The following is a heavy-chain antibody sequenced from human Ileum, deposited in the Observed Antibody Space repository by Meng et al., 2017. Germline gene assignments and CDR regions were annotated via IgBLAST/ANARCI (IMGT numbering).Heavy chain of an antibody. CDR1: IGSISNNTY. Sequence: QVQLQCAGPGCVGPSAALVPHAPVSIGSISNNTYWGWVRQPPGKGLELIGQIHLAGTPNYNPSPESRVTISVAKSKNQFSLRLTSVTAADTAIFYCVRHGGKYFDSWGQGTLVTVSS. D-gene: IGHD2-15*01. CDR3: VRHGGKYFDS. CDR2: IHLAGTP. V-gene: IGHV4-4*02. J-gene: IGHJ4*02.